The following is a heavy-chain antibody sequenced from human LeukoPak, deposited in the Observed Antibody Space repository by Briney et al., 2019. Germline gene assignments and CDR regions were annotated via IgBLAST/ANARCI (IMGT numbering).Heavy chain of an antibody. Sequence: GGSLRLSCAASGFTFSSYAMSWVRQAPGKGLEWVSAISGSGGSTYYADSVKGRFTISRDNSKNTLYLQMNSLRAEDTAVYYCAKDPQYYDFWSGYSYNWFDPWGQGTLVTVSS. CDR1: GFTFSSYA. CDR3: AKDPQYYDFWSGYSYNWFDP. V-gene: IGHV3-23*01. CDR2: ISGSGGST. J-gene: IGHJ5*02. D-gene: IGHD3-3*01.